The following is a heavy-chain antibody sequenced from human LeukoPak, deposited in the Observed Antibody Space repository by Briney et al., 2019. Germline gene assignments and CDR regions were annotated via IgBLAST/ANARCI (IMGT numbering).Heavy chain of an antibody. D-gene: IGHD3-22*01. Sequence: GASVKVSCKASGYTFTSYDINWVRQATGQGLEWMGWMNPNNNNTGYAQKFQGRVTMTRNTSISTAYMELSSLRSEATPVYYCAREKIYDSSGYYSLGFDPWGQGTLVTVSS. V-gene: IGHV1-8*01. J-gene: IGHJ5*02. CDR2: MNPNNNNT. CDR1: GYTFTSYD. CDR3: AREKIYDSSGYYSLGFDP.